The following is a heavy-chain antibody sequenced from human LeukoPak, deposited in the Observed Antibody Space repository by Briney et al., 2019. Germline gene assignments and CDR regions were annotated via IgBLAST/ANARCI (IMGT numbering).Heavy chain of an antibody. CDR1: GFTFSDFW. D-gene: IGHD3-16*01. CDR3: ARREGEFDY. Sequence: GGSLRLSCAASGFTFSDFWMSWVRQAPGKGLEWVSAISGSGGSTYYADSVKGRFTISRDNSKNTLYLQMNSLRAEDTAVYYCARREGEFDYWGQGTLVTVSS. V-gene: IGHV3-23*01. J-gene: IGHJ4*02. CDR2: ISGSGGST.